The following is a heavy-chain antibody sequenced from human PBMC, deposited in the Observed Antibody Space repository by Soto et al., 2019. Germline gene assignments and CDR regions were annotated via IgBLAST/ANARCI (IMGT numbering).Heavy chain of an antibody. D-gene: IGHD3-22*01. CDR3: ARDRLKYYYDSSGYYPFFDY. J-gene: IGHJ4*02. CDR1: GFTFSSYW. V-gene: IGHV3-7*03. CDR2: IKQDGSEK. Sequence: EVQLVESGGGLVQPGGSLRLSCAASGFTFSSYWMSWVRQAPGKGLEWVANIKQDGSEKYYVDSVKGRFTTSRDNAKNSLYLQMNSLRAEDTAVYYCARDRLKYYYDSSGYYPFFDYWGQGTLVTVSS.